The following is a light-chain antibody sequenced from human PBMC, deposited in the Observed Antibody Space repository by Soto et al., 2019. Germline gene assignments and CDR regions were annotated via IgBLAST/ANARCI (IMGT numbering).Light chain of an antibody. CDR1: QSVSSSS. Sequence: NAWSQSTGTLSLSKGERATLSCRASQSVSSSSLAWYQQRPGQAPRLLIYGTSSRATGIPDRFSGSGSGTDFTLTISRLEPEDFAVYFCQRYGSSHLITFGQGTRRRL. CDR2: GTS. V-gene: IGKV3-20*01. CDR3: QRYGSSHLIT. J-gene: IGKJ5*01.